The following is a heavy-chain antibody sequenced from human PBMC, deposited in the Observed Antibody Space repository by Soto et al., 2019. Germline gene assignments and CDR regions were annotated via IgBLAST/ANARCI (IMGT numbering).Heavy chain of an antibody. J-gene: IGHJ5*02. V-gene: IGHV4-39*01. CDR3: VRHSGYSSSWGEFDP. CDR2: IYYTGSTT. Sequence: PSETLSLTCNVSGGSIGRSSYYWARNRQSPGKGLEWIGSIYYTGSTTYYNPSLKSRVTISVDRAKNQFSLKLTSVTAADTAMYYCVRHSGYSSSWGEFDPWGQGTLVTVSS. CDR1: GGSIGRSSYY. D-gene: IGHD5-18*01.